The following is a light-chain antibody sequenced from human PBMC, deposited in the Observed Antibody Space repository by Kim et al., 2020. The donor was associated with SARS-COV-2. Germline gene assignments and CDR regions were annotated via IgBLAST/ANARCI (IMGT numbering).Light chain of an antibody. CDR2: EVS. V-gene: IGLV2-23*02. Sequence: GPSITISCNGTSSDGGSYDRVSWYQHHPGKAPKLLIYEVSKRPSGVSNRFSGSKSGNTASLTISGLQAEDEADYYCCSYAGSSTWVFGGGTQLTVL. CDR3: CSYAGSSTWV. J-gene: IGLJ3*02. CDR1: SSDGGSYDR.